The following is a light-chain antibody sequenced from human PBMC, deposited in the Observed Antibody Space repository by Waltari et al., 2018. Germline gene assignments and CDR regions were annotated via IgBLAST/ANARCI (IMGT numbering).Light chain of an antibody. J-gene: IGKJ1*01. V-gene: IGKV3-15*01. CDR2: GAS. CDR1: QSVRTN. Sequence: EIVMTQSPVTLSVSPGERATLSCRASQSVRTNLAWYQQRSGQSPRLLIYGASTRPSDIPGRFSGSGSGTDFTLTISSLQSEDFTVYYCQQYNDWPRTFGQGTKVEIK. CDR3: QQYNDWPRT.